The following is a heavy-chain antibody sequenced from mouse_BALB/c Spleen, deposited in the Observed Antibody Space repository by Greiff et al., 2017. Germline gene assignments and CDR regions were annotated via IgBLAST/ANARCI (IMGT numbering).Heavy chain of an antibody. D-gene: IGHD1-1*01. CDR2: ISSGGST. J-gene: IGHJ2*01. V-gene: IGHV5-6-5*01. CDR1: GFTFSSYA. CDR3: ATSTVKGNFDY. Sequence: EVQGVESGGGLVKPGGSLKLSCAASGFTFSSYAMSWVRQTPEKRLEWVASISSGGSTYYPDSVKGRFTISRDNARNILYLQMSSLRSEDTAMYYCATSTVKGNFDYWGQGTTLTVSS.